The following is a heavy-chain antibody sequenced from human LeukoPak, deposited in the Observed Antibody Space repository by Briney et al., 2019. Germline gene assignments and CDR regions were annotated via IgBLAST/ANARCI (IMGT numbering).Heavy chain of an antibody. V-gene: IGHV3-74*01. CDR2: IKSDGSTT. CDR1: GFTFSGYW. D-gene: IGHD6-19*01. Sequence: GGSLRLSCAASGFTFSGYWMHWVRQAPGKGLVWVSRIKSDGSTTSYADSVMGRFTISRDNAKNNLYLQMNSLRAEDTAVYYCARVIYSGWEGELSDWGQGTLVTVSS. J-gene: IGHJ4*02. CDR3: ARVIYSGWEGELSD.